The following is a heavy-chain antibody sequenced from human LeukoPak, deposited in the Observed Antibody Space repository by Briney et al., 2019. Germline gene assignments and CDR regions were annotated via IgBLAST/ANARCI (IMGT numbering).Heavy chain of an antibody. J-gene: IGHJ3*02. D-gene: IGHD6-6*01. Sequence: PGGSLRLSCAASGFTFDDYGMSWVRQAPGKGLEWVSGINWNGGSTGYADSVKGRFTISRDNAKNSLYLQMNSLRAEDMALYYCAKDIRPHYLGAFDIWGQGTTVTVSS. CDR2: INWNGGST. CDR1: GFTFDDYG. V-gene: IGHV3-20*04. CDR3: AKDIRPHYLGAFDI.